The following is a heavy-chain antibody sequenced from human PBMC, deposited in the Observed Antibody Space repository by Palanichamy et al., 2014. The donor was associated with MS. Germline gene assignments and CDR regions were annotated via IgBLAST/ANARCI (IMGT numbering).Heavy chain of an antibody. CDR2: ISGNGGNT. CDR1: GFTFSSYA. J-gene: IGHJ5*02. V-gene: IGHV3-23*01. CDR3: ARLPFGVLNWFDP. D-gene: IGHD3-3*01. Sequence: EVQLLEVWGGLVQAWGVPSRLSCAVSGFTFSSYAMSWVRQAPGKGLEWVSAISGNGGNTYYADSVKGRFTISRDNSKNTLYLQMNSLRAEDTAVYYCARLPFGVLNWFDPWGQGTLVTVSS.